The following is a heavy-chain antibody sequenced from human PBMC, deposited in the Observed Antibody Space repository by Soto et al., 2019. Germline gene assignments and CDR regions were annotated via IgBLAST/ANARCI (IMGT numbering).Heavy chain of an antibody. CDR1: GFTFSSSA. CDR2: ISESGDNT. V-gene: IGHV3-23*01. D-gene: IGHD5-12*01. J-gene: IGHJ5*02. Sequence: PGGSLRLSCAASGFTFSSSAMSWVRQAPGKGLEWVSAISESGDNTLYADSVKGRFTISRDNTKSTLYLQMSSLRAEDTALCFCAKGGYKFGLDPWGQGTLVTVSS. CDR3: AKGGYKFGLDP.